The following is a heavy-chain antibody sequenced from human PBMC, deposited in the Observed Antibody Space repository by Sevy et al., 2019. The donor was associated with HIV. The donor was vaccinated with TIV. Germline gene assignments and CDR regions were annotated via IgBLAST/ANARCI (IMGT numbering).Heavy chain of an antibody. CDR3: ARWIGNSYGIDY. V-gene: IGHV3-48*02. D-gene: IGHD5-18*01. CDR1: GFTFSSYS. Sequence: GGSLRLSCAASGFTFSSYSMNWIRQTPGKGLEWVSYISTSSRTIYYADSVKGRFTISRDNAKNSLYLQMNSLRDEDTAVYYCARWIGNSYGIDYWGQGTLVTVSS. CDR2: ISTSSRTI. J-gene: IGHJ4*02.